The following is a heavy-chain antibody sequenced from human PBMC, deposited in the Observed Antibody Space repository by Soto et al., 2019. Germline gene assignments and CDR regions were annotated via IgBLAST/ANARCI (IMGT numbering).Heavy chain of an antibody. CDR2: INPNSGGT. D-gene: IGHD6-19*01. Sequence: QVQLVQSGAEVKKPGASVKVSCKASGYTFTGYYMHWVRQAPGQGLEWMGWINPNSGGTNYAQKFQGRVTLTRDTSISTAYKELSRLRSDDTAVYYCASELGVAGIAVAGTLGYWGQGTLVTVSS. CDR1: GYTFTGYY. J-gene: IGHJ4*02. CDR3: ASELGVAGIAVAGTLGY. V-gene: IGHV1-2*02.